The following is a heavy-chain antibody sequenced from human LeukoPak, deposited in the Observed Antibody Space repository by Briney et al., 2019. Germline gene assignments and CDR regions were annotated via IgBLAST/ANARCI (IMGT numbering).Heavy chain of an antibody. D-gene: IGHD6-19*01. CDR3: AEGDSSGQIDY. CDR1: GFTFSSYA. Sequence: GGSLRLSCAAPGFTFSSYAMHWVRQAPGKGLEWVAVISYDGSNKYYADSVKGRFTISRDNSKNTLYLQMNSLRAEDTAVYYCAEGDSSGQIDYWGQGTLVTVSS. V-gene: IGHV3-30-3*01. J-gene: IGHJ4*02. CDR2: ISYDGSNK.